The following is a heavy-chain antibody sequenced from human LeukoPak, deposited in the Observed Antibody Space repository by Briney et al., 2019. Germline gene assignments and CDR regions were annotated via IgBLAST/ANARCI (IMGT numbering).Heavy chain of an antibody. CDR2: MSPNSGNT. J-gene: IGHJ6*02. CDR3: AREYYDSSGYYRINYYYYGMDV. V-gene: IGHV1-8*01. D-gene: IGHD3-22*01. CDR1: GYTFTSYD. Sequence: GASVKVSCKASGYTFTSYDINWVRQATGQGLEWMGWMSPNSGNTGYAQKFQGRVTMTRDTSIGTAYLELSSLKSEDTAVYYCAREYYDSSGYYRINYYYYGMDVWGQGTTVTVSS.